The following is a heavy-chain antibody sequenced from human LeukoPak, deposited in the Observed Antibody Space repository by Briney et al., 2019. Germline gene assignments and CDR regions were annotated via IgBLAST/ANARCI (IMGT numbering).Heavy chain of an antibody. V-gene: IGHV1-8*01. D-gene: IGHD5-12*01. CDR2: MNPNSDNT. J-gene: IGHJ4*02. CDR1: GYTFTTYD. CDR3: VRGHSGDFDY. Sequence: ASVKVSCKASGYTFTTYDINWVRQAPGQGLGWMGWMNPNSDNTGYAQKFQGRVTMTRNTSISTAYMELSSLRSEDTAVYYCVRGHSGDFDYWGPGTLVSVSS.